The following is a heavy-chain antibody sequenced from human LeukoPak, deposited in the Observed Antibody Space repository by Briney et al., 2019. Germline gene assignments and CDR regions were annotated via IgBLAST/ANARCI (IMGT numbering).Heavy chain of an antibody. V-gene: IGHV3-13*01. D-gene: IGHD1-1*01. Sequence: GGSLRLSCAASGFTLSSHDMHWVRQASGKGLGWVSAIAISGNRYYSRSVKGRFTISRENGKNALYLQMNSLRAEDTALYYCARESSITSGTTGETFDFWGQGTTVTVSS. CDR3: ARESSITSGTTGETFDF. J-gene: IGHJ3*01. CDR1: GFTLSSHD. CDR2: IAISGNR.